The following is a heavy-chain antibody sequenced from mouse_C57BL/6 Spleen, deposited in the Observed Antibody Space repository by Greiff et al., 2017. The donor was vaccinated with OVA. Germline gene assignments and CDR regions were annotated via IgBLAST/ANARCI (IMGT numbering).Heavy chain of an antibody. J-gene: IGHJ2*01. CDR2: IYPGSGST. Sequence: QVQLQQPGAELVKPGASVKMSCKASGYTFTSYWITWVKQRPGQGLEWIGDIYPGSGSTNYNEKFKSKATLTVDTSSSTAYMQLSSLTSEDSAVYYCAREGNDGLTDCFDYWGQGTTLTVSS. V-gene: IGHV1-55*01. D-gene: IGHD2-3*01. CDR3: AREGNDGLTDCFDY. CDR1: GYTFTSYW.